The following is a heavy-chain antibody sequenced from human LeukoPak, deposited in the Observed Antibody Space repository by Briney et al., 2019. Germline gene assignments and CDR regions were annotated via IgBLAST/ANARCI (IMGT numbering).Heavy chain of an antibody. Sequence: GGSLRLSCAASGFTFSSYGMHWVRQAPGKGLEWVAVIWYDGSNKYYADSVKGRFTISRDNSKNTLSLQMNSLRAEDTAVYYCAKGGLWFGELYAPTDYWGQGTLVTVSS. CDR3: AKGGLWFGELYAPTDY. CDR1: GFTFSSYG. V-gene: IGHV3-33*06. CDR2: IWYDGSNK. J-gene: IGHJ4*02. D-gene: IGHD3-10*01.